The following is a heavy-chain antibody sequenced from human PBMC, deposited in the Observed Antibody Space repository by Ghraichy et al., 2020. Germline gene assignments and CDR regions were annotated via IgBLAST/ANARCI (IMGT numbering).Heavy chain of an antibody. CDR1: GYSFTSYW. Sequence: GESLNISCKGSGYSFTSYWIGWVRQMPGKGLEWMGIIYPGDSDTRYSPSFQGQVTISADKSISTAYLQWSSLKASDTAMYYCARHYSSGDLFGVFYFDYWGQGTLVTVSS. CDR2: IYPGDSDT. D-gene: IGHD6-19*01. J-gene: IGHJ4*02. CDR3: ARHYSSGDLFGVFYFDY. V-gene: IGHV5-51*01.